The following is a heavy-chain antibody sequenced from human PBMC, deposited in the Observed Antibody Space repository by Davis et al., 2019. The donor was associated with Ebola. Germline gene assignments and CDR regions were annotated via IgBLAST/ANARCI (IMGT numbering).Heavy chain of an antibody. CDR1: GYSFTSYW. D-gene: IGHD1-20*01. J-gene: IGHJ3*02. Sequence: GESLKISCKGSGYSFTSYWIGWVRQLPGKGLEWMGIIYPGDSDTRYSPSFQGQVTISADKSIKTAFLQWSSLKASDTAIYYCATLRRTITGMDDGFDIWGQGTMVTVSS. CDR2: IYPGDSDT. CDR3: ATLRRTITGMDDGFDI. V-gene: IGHV5-51*01.